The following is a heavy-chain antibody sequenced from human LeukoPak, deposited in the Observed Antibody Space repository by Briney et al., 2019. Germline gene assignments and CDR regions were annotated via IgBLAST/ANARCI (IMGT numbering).Heavy chain of an antibody. CDR2: IYHSGST. V-gene: IGHV4-38-2*02. Sequence: SETPSLTCTVSGYSISSGYYWGWIRQPPGKGLEWIGSIYHSGSTYYNPSLKSRVTISVDTSKNQFSLKLSSVTAADTAVYYCARVAATWKLFSRKGLFDYWGQGTLVTVSS. J-gene: IGHJ4*02. CDR3: ARVAATWKLFSRKGLFDY. CDR1: GYSISSGYY. D-gene: IGHD2-15*01.